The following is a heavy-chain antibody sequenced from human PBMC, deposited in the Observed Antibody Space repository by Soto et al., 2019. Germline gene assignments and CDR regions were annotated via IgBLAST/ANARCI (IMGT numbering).Heavy chain of an antibody. J-gene: IGHJ3*02. D-gene: IGHD3-22*01. CDR3: ARQKDSYYTFDDFDI. V-gene: IGHV4-39*01. Sequence: QLQLQESGPGLLKPSETLSLTCTVSGGSISSGSYYWDWIRQPPGKGLEWIGNVYYSGSTNYNPYLESRVTISVDTSKNQFSLKLSSVTAADTAVYYCARQKDSYYTFDDFDIWGQGTMVTVSS. CDR1: GGSISSGSYY. CDR2: VYYSGST.